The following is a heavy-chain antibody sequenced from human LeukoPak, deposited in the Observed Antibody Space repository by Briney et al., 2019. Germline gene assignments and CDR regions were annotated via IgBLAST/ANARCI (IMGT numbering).Heavy chain of an antibody. Sequence: SETLPLTCVVSGGSISNYYWSWIRQSPRKGLEWIGYIYNIESNNYNPSLRSRVTISADTSKNQFSLKLTSVTAADTAVHYCARDRGGYLESYSDYWGPGTLVTVSS. J-gene: IGHJ4*02. CDR3: ARDRGGYLESYSDY. CDR1: GGSISNYY. D-gene: IGHD3-22*01. V-gene: IGHV4-59*01. CDR2: IYNIESN.